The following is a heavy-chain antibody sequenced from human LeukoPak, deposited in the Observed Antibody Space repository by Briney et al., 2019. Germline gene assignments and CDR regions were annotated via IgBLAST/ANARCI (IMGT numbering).Heavy chain of an antibody. D-gene: IGHD2-21*02. J-gene: IGHJ5*02. V-gene: IGHV4-59*01. Sequence: PSETLTLTCTVSGGSISSYYWSWIRQPPGKGLEWIGYIYYSGSTNYNPSLKSRVTISVDTSKNQFSLKLSSVTAADTAVYYCARHTLVTSISTYNWFDPWGQGTLETVSA. CDR1: GGSISSYY. CDR2: IYYSGST. CDR3: ARHTLVTSISTYNWFDP.